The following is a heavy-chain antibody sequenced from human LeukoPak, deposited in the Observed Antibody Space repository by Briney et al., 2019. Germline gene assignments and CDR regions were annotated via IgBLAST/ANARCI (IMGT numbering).Heavy chain of an antibody. V-gene: IGHV3-73*01. J-gene: IGHJ6*03. Sequence: GGSLRLSCAASGFTFSGSPMHWVRQASGKGLEWVGRIRSKANSYATAYAASVKGRFTISRDHSKNTAYLQMNSLKTEDTAVYYCTSLIVGATDYYYYMDVWGKGTTVTVSS. CDR2: IRSKANSYAT. D-gene: IGHD1-26*01. CDR1: GFTFSGSP. CDR3: TSLIVGATDYYYYMDV.